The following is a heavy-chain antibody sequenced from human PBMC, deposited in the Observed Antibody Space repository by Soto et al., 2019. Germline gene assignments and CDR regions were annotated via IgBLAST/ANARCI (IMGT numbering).Heavy chain of an antibody. Sequence: QVHLQQSGPGLVNPSETLSLTCTVSGGSMSSYYWTWIRQPAGKGLEWIGRVYSSGGTHYNPSLTSRVTISLDTSKNQFSLRLLSVTDADTAVYYCARGQRFSDCFDPWGQGTLVTVSS. CDR1: GGSMSSYY. CDR3: ARGQRFSDCFDP. J-gene: IGHJ5*02. D-gene: IGHD3-3*01. V-gene: IGHV4-4*07. CDR2: VYSSGGT.